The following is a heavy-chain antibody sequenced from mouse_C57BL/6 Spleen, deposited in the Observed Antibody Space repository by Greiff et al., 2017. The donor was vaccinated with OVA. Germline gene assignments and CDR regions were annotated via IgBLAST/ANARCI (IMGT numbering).Heavy chain of an antibody. CDR2: IDPETGGT. Sequence: QVHVKQSGAELVRPGASVTLSCKASGYTFTDYEMHWVKQTPVHGLEWIGAIDPETGGTAYNQKFKGKAILTADKSSSTAYMELRSLTSEDSAVYYCTIPYYYGSSFAYWGQGTLVTVSA. CDR1: GYTFTDYE. D-gene: IGHD1-1*01. J-gene: IGHJ3*01. CDR3: TIPYYYGSSFAY. V-gene: IGHV1-15*01.